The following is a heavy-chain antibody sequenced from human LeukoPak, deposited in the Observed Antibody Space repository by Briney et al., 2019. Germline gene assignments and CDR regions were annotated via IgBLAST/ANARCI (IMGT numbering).Heavy chain of an antibody. D-gene: IGHD4-17*01. Sequence: PGGSLRLSCAASGFTFSSYSMNWVRQAPGKGLEWVSYISSSSSTIYYADSVKGRFTISRDNAKNSLYLQMNSLRAEDTAVYYCAPDDYGDLPRGWGQGTLVTVSS. CDR2: ISSSSSTI. J-gene: IGHJ4*02. V-gene: IGHV3-48*01. CDR1: GFTFSSYS. CDR3: APDDYGDLPRG.